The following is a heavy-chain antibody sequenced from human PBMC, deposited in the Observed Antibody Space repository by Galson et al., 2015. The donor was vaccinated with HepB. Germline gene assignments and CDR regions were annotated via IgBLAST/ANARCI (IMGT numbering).Heavy chain of an antibody. D-gene: IGHD4-23*01. J-gene: IGHJ6*02. Sequence: SLRLSCAAPGFTFDDYAMHWVRQAPGKGLEWVSGISWNSGSIGYADSVKGRFTISRDNAKNSLYLQMNSLRAEDTALYYCAKERGGGRGGYGGRGMDVWGQGTTVTVSS. V-gene: IGHV3-9*01. CDR3: AKERGGGRGGYGGRGMDV. CDR1: GFTFDDYA. CDR2: ISWNSGSI.